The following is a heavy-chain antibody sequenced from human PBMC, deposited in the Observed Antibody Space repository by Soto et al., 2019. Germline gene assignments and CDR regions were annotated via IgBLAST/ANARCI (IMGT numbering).Heavy chain of an antibody. CDR2: IRSKAYGGTT. D-gene: IGHD4-17*01. Sequence: EVQLVESGGGLVQPGRSLRLSCTASGFTFGDYAMSWFRQAPGKGLEWVGFIRSKAYGGTTEYAASVKGRFTISRDDSKSIAYLQMNSLKTEDTAVYYCTRWGEESTVTPFDYWGQGTLVTVSS. CDR1: GFTFGDYA. J-gene: IGHJ4*02. V-gene: IGHV3-49*03. CDR3: TRWGEESTVTPFDY.